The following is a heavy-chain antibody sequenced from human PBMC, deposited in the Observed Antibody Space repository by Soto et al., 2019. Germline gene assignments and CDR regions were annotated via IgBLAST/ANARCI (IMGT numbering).Heavy chain of an antibody. J-gene: IGHJ4*02. CDR2: IYYSGST. V-gene: IGHV4-59*08. CDR1: GGSISSYY. D-gene: IGHD2-15*01. CDR3: ARQRIRYCSGGSCPGHFDY. Sequence: SETLSLTCTVSGGSISSYYWSWIRQPPGKGLEWIGYIYYSGSTNYNPSLKSRVTISVDTSKNQFSLKLSSVTAADTAVYYCARQRIRYCSGGSCPGHFDYWGQGTLVTVSS.